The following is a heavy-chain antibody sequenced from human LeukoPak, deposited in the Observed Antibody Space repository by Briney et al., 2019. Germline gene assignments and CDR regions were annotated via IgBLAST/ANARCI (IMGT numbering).Heavy chain of an antibody. D-gene: IGHD3-10*01. Sequence: VASAKVSCKASGYTFTSYYMHWVRQAPGQGPEWMGIINPSGGSTSYAQKFQGRVTMTRDTSTSTVYMELSSLRSEDTAVYYCARDRYGSGKEYWFDPWGQGTLVTVSS. CDR2: INPSGGST. CDR1: GYTFTSYY. CDR3: ARDRYGSGKEYWFDP. J-gene: IGHJ5*02. V-gene: IGHV1-46*01.